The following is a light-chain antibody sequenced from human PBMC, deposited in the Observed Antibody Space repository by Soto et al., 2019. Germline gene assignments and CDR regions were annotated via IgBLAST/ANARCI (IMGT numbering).Light chain of an antibody. Sequence: DIQMTQSPSSVSASGGDRVTITCRASQTISSWLAWYQQKPGKAPKLLIYAASTLRSGVPSRFSGSGSGTEFTLTISSLQPEDFATYYCQQANSFPYTFGQGTKLEIK. CDR2: AAS. V-gene: IGKV1-12*01. J-gene: IGKJ2*01. CDR1: QTISSW. CDR3: QQANSFPYT.